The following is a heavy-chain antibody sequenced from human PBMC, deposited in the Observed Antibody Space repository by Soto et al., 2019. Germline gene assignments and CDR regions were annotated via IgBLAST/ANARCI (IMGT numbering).Heavy chain of an antibody. CDR1: GGTFSSYA. D-gene: IGHD6-6*01. J-gene: IGHJ6*02. CDR2: IIPIFGTA. Sequence: SVKVSCKASGGTFSSYAISWVRQAPGQGLEWMGGIIPIFGTANYAQKFQGRVTITADESTSTAYMELSSLRSEDTAVYYCARGEIAARQGGYYYYGMDFSGQGTRVTLSS. V-gene: IGHV1-69*13. CDR3: ARGEIAARQGGYYYYGMDF.